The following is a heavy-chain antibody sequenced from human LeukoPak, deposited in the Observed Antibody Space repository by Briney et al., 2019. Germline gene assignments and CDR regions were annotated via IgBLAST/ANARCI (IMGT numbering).Heavy chain of an antibody. D-gene: IGHD2-15*01. V-gene: IGHV3-23*01. Sequence: SGGSLILSCAASGFTFSSYAMSWVRQAPGKGLEWVSAISGSGGSTYYADSVKGRFTISRDNSKNTLYLQMNSLRAEDTAIYYCVRDYCSGVTRHSGYWGQGALVTVSS. J-gene: IGHJ4*02. CDR1: GFTFSSYA. CDR2: ISGSGGST. CDR3: VRDYCSGVTRHSGY.